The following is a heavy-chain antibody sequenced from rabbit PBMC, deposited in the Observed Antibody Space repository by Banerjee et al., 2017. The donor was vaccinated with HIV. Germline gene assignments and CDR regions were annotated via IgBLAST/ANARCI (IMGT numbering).Heavy chain of an antibody. Sequence: QSLEESGGDLVKPEGSLTLTCTASGFSFSSSYWMCWVRQAPGKGLEWIACIRTSSGSTYYASWAKGRFTISKTSSTTVTLQMTSLTAADTATYFCARTSGSGYWNDLWGPGTLVTVS. CDR1: GFSFSSSYW. J-gene: IGHJ4*01. D-gene: IGHD1-1*01. CDR2: IRTSSGST. V-gene: IGHV1S40*01. CDR3: ARTSGSGYWNDL.